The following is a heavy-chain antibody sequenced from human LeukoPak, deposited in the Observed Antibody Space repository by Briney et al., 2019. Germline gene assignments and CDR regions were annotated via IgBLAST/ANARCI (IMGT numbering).Heavy chain of an antibody. Sequence: GSLRLSCAASAVNFSSYWMSWVRQAPGKGLEWVANMKQDGSEKYYVDSVKGRFTISRDNAKNSLYLQMNSLRAEDTAVYYCARDLGGFWSAYYGGSVYWGQRTLVTVSS. V-gene: IGHV3-7*01. CDR1: AVNFSSYW. J-gene: IGHJ4*02. CDR3: ARDLGGFWSAYYGGSVY. D-gene: IGHD3-3*01. CDR2: MKQDGSEK.